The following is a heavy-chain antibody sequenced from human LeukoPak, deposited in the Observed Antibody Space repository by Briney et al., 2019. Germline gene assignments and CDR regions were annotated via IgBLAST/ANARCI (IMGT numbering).Heavy chain of an antibody. J-gene: IGHJ4*02. Sequence: GGSLRLFCAASGFTFSNYEMNWIRQAPGKGLEWISYISNSGNTKYYADSVKGRFSISRDNANNSVYLQMNNLRAEDTAVYYCAAVIDYWGQGTLVTVSS. CDR2: ISNSGNTK. V-gene: IGHV3-48*03. CDR3: AAVIDY. CDR1: GFTFSNYE.